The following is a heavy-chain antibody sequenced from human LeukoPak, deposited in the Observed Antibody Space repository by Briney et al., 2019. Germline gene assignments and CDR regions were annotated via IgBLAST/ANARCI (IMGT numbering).Heavy chain of an antibody. J-gene: IGHJ6*02. CDR3: ARLPGYCSSTSCHYYYGMDV. Sequence: SETLSLTCTVSGGSITSYYWSWIRQPPGKGLEWIGYIYYSGSTNYNSSLKSRVTISVDTSKNQFSLKLSSVTAADTAVYYCARLPGYCSSTSCHYYYGMDVWGQATTVTVS. V-gene: IGHV4-59*08. CDR2: IYYSGST. D-gene: IGHD2-2*01. CDR1: GGSITSYY.